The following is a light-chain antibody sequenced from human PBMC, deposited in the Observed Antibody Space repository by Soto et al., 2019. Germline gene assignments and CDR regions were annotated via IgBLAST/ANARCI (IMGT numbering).Light chain of an antibody. CDR2: DVN. Sequence: QSALTQPASVSGSPGQSITISCSGTSSDVGGYNYVSWYQQHPGKAPKLIIYDVNNRPSGVSNRFSGSKSANTASLTISGLQAEDEAVYYCGSYTSTSSTLVVFGGGTKVTVL. V-gene: IGLV2-14*03. J-gene: IGLJ2*01. CDR1: SSDVGGYNY. CDR3: GSYTSTSSTLVV.